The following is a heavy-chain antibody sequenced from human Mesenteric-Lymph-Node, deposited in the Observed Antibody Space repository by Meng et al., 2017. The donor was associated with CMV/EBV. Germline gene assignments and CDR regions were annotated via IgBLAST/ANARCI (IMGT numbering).Heavy chain of an antibody. CDR1: GFTFSSYG. J-gene: IGHJ6*02. Sequence: GESLKISCAASGFTFSSYGMHWVRQAPGKGLEWVAVIWYDGSNKYYADSVKGRFTISRDNSKNTLYLQMNSLRAEDTAVYYCAKGGDYYYGIDVWGQGTTVTVSS. CDR2: IWYDGSNK. V-gene: IGHV3-33*06. CDR3: AKGGDYYYGIDV.